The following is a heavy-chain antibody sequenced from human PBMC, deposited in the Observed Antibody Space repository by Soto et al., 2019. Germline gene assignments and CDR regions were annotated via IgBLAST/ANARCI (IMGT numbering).Heavy chain of an antibody. J-gene: IGHJ4*02. Sequence: PSETLSLTCAVYGGSFSGYYWSWIRQPPGKGLEWIGEINHSGSTNYNPSLKSRVTISVDTSKNQFSLKLSSVTAADTAVYYCATSSLISSGYSAPLFWGQGTLVTVSS. D-gene: IGHD3-22*01. CDR1: GGSFSGYY. CDR3: ATSSLISSGYSAPLF. CDR2: INHSGST. V-gene: IGHV4-34*01.